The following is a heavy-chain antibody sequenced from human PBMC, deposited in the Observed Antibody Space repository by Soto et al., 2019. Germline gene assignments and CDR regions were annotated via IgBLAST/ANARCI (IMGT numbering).Heavy chain of an antibody. CDR3: ARADIVVVPAACDY. Sequence: VKLSCKASGYTFTSYGISLVRQAPGQGLEWMGWISAYNGNTNYAQKLQGRVTMTTDTSTSTAYMELRSLRSDDTAVYYCARADIVVVPAACDYWGQGTLVTVSS. CDR2: ISAYNGNT. J-gene: IGHJ4*02. D-gene: IGHD2-2*01. V-gene: IGHV1-18*01. CDR1: GYTFTSYG.